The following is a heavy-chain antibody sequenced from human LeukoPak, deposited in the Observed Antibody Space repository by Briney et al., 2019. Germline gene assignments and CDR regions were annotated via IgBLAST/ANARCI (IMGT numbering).Heavy chain of an antibody. J-gene: IGHJ4*02. Sequence: ASVTVSCKASGYTFTSYGISWVRQAPGQGLEWMGWISAYNGNTNYAQKLQGRVTMTTDTSTSTAYMELRRLRSDDTAVYYCARDYSSSWYGEKFFDSWGQGTLVTVSS. V-gene: IGHV1-18*01. CDR3: ARDYSSSWYGEKFFDS. CDR1: GYTFTSYG. CDR2: ISAYNGNT. D-gene: IGHD6-13*01.